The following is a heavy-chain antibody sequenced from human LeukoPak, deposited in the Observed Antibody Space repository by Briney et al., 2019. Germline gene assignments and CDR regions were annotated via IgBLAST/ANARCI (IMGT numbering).Heavy chain of an antibody. V-gene: IGHV4-4*07. CDR3: ARGGNGSGRSYYYYYYMDV. Sequence: PSETLSLTCAVSGGSISSYYWSWIRQPAGKGLEWIGRIYTSGSTNYNPSLKSRVTMSVDTSKNQFSLKLSSVTAADTAVYYCARGGNGSGRSYYYYYYMDVWGKGTTVTVSS. J-gene: IGHJ6*03. CDR1: GGSISSYY. D-gene: IGHD3-10*01. CDR2: IYTSGST.